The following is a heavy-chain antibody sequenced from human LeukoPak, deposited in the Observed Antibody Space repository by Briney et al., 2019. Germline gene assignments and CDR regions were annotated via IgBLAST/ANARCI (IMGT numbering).Heavy chain of an antibody. CDR1: GFTFSSYG. V-gene: IGHV3-33*01. D-gene: IGHD6-19*01. J-gene: IGHJ6*02. Sequence: GGSLRLSCAASGFTFSSYGMHWVRQAPGKGLEWVAVIWYDGSNKYYADSVKGRFTISRDNSKNTLYLQMNSLRAEDTAVYYCARDYGGAVAGSNIPRGRDVWGQGTTVTVSS. CDR2: IWYDGSNK. CDR3: ARDYGGAVAGSNIPRGRDV.